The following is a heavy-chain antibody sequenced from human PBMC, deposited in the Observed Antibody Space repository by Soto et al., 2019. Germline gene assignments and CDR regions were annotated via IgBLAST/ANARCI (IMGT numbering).Heavy chain of an antibody. CDR2: IDTNGDT. CDR1: GDSLRRGFHH. Sequence: QVQLQESGSGRLKPSQTLSLDCSVSGDSLRRGFHHWGWIRQTPGKGLQLIGYIDTNGDTHYDPSLRNRLNMSIVTTESRFSLKVTSVTAADTAVYYCARGTVYYCPNDKCGFFFDHWGQGALVTVTS. CDR3: ARGTVYYCPNDKCGFFFDH. D-gene: IGHD2-8*01. J-gene: IGHJ4*02. V-gene: IGHV4-31*03.